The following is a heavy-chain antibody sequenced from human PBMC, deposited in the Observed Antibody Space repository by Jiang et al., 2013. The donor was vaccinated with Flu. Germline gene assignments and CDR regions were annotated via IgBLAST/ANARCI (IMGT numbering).Heavy chain of an antibody. CDR2: IYYSGST. CDR3: ARHPQRGYHIDY. Sequence: GLVKPSETLSLTCTVSGGSISSYYWSWIRQPPGKGLEWIGYIYYSGSTNYNPSLKSRVTISVDTSKNQFSLKLSSVTAADTAVYYCARHPQRGYHIDYWGQGTLVTVSS. J-gene: IGHJ4*02. V-gene: IGHV4-59*08. D-gene: IGHD3-22*01. CDR1: GGSISSYY.